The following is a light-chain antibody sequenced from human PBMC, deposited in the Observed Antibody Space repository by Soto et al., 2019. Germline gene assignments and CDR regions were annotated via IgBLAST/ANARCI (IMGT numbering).Light chain of an antibody. V-gene: IGKV3-11*01. CDR1: QSVFSY. J-gene: IGKJ2*01. CDR3: QQRSIWPLT. Sequence: EIVLTQSPATLSLSPGEGATLSCRASQSVFSYLAWYQQRPGQAPRLLIYDASNRASGIPARFSGSGSGADFTLTISSLEPEDFAVYYCQQRSIWPLTFGQGTKLEIK. CDR2: DAS.